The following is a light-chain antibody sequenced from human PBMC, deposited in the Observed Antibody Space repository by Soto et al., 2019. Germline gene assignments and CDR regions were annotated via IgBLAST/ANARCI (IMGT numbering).Light chain of an antibody. Sequence: EIVMTQSPATLSVSPGERATLSCRASQSGTDNLAWYQQKPGQAPRLLIYGASTRATGIPARFSGSGSGTEFTLTISSLQSEDFALYYCQESNNSPYTFGQGTKLEIK. CDR1: QSGTDN. J-gene: IGKJ2*01. CDR2: GAS. CDR3: QESNNSPYT. V-gene: IGKV3-15*01.